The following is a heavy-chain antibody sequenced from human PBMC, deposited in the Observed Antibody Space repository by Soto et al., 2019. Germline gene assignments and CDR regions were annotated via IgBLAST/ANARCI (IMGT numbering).Heavy chain of an antibody. J-gene: IGHJ5*02. CDR3: TRDASRDSSARGWFDP. D-gene: IGHD6-13*01. Sequence: ESGGGLVTPGGSLRLSCAASGFTFRSFTMNWVRQAPGKGLEWVSTISSNSAYIYYTDALRGRFTISRDNAKNSLHLQMNSLRAEDTAVYYCTRDASRDSSARGWFDPWGPGTLVTVSS. CDR1: GFTFRSFT. CDR2: ISSNSAYI. V-gene: IGHV3-21*01.